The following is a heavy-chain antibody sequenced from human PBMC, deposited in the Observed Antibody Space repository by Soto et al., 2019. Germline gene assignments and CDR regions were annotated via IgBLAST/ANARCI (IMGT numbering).Heavy chain of an antibody. Sequence: GGSLRLSCAASGFTFSSYAMSWVRQAPGKGLEWVSAISGSGGSTYYADSVKGRFTISRDNSKNTLYLQMNSLRAEDTAVYYCANLYSSGWYYYWGQGTLVTVSS. CDR3: ANLYSSGWYYY. D-gene: IGHD6-19*01. V-gene: IGHV3-23*01. CDR2: ISGSGGST. CDR1: GFTFSSYA. J-gene: IGHJ4*02.